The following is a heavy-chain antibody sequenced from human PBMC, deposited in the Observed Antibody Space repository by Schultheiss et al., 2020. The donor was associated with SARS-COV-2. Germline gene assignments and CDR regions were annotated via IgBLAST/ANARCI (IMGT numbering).Heavy chain of an antibody. Sequence: ESLKISCAASGFTFSSYAMSWVRQAPGKGLEWVSSISSSSSYIYYADSVKGRFTISRENAKNSLHLQMNSLRAGDTAVYYCARAFFSSGSHEVDYWGQGTLVTVSS. CDR1: GFTFSSYA. V-gene: IGHV3-21*04. D-gene: IGHD6-19*01. J-gene: IGHJ4*02. CDR2: ISSSSSYI. CDR3: ARAFFSSGSHEVDY.